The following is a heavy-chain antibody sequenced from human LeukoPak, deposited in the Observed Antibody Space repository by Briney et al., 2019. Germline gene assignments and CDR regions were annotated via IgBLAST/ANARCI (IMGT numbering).Heavy chain of an antibody. CDR3: ARDLGDIVVVPSAFTLP. V-gene: IGHV1-18*01. J-gene: IGHJ5*02. CDR1: GYTFTSYG. CDR2: ISAYNGNT. Sequence: ASVKVSCKAYGYTFTSYGISWVRQAPGQGLEWMGWISAYNGNTNYAQNLQGRVTMTTDTSTSTAYMELRSLRSDDTAVYYCARDLGDIVVVPSAFTLPWGQGTLVTVSS. D-gene: IGHD2-2*01.